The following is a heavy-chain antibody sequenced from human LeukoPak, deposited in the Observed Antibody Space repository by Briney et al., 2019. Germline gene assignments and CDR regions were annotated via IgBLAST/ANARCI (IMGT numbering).Heavy chain of an antibody. CDR1: GYTFSSYS. CDR3: VRPRRNSDTSGFYYYYDF. J-gene: IGHJ4*02. V-gene: IGHV3-21*01. Sequence: PGGSLRLSCAASGYTFSSYSINWVRQAPGKGLEWVSSISVRSNYIYYADSVRGRFRISRDDARDSLYLQMNSLRAEDTAVYYCVRPRRNSDTSGFYYYYDFWGQGTLVTVSS. CDR2: ISVRSNYI. D-gene: IGHD3-22*01.